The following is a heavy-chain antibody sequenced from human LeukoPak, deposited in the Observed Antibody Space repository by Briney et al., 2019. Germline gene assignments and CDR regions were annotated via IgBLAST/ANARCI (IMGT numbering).Heavy chain of an antibody. V-gene: IGHV4-59*12. D-gene: IGHD1-26*01. CDR2: IYYSGST. Sequence: SETLSLTCTVSGGSISSYYWSWIRQPPGKGLEWIGYIYYSGSTNYNPSLKSRVTISVDKSKNQFSLKLSSVTAADTAVYYCASSGSYLNAFDTWGQGTMVTVSS. CDR1: GGSISSYY. CDR3: ASSGSYLNAFDT. J-gene: IGHJ3*02.